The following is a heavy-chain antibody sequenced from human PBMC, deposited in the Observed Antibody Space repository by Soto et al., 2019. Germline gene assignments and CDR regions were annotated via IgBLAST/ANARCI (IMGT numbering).Heavy chain of an antibody. CDR2: ISAYNGNT. Sequence: QVQLVQSGAEVKKPGASVKVSCKASGYTFTSYGISWVRQAPGQGLEWMGWISAYNGNTNYAQKLQGRVTMTTDTYTSTAYMELRSLRSDDTAVYYCARTPSDWWEQESNWFDPWGQGTLVTVSS. CDR3: ARTPSDWWEQESNWFDP. D-gene: IGHD1-26*01. J-gene: IGHJ5*02. CDR1: GYTFTSYG. V-gene: IGHV1-18*01.